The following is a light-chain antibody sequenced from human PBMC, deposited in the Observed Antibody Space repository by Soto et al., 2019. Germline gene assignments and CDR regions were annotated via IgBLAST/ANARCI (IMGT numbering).Light chain of an antibody. V-gene: IGLV2-23*02. J-gene: IGLJ1*01. Sequence: QSVLTQPASVSGSPEQSITISCTGTSSDIGSYNLVSWYQQHPGKAPKLMIYEVSERPSGVSSRFSGSKSGNTASLTISGLQAEDEADYYCCSYAGSYTYVFGTGTKATVL. CDR3: CSYAGSYTYV. CDR1: SSDIGSYNL. CDR2: EVS.